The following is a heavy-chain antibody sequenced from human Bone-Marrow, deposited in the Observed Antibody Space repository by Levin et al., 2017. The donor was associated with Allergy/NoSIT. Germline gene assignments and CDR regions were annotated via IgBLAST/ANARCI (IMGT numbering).Heavy chain of an antibody. CDR3: ARDGGTSGWYREFEY. J-gene: IGHJ4*02. D-gene: IGHD6-19*01. CDR1: GFTFSSYA. V-gene: IGHV3-30-3*01. Sequence: PGGSLRLSCAASGFTFSSYALHWVRQAPGKGLEWVALISYDGSNKYYADSVMGRFTISRDNSKNTLYLQMNSLRAEDTAVYYCARDGGTSGWYREFEYWGQGTLVTVSS. CDR2: ISYDGSNK.